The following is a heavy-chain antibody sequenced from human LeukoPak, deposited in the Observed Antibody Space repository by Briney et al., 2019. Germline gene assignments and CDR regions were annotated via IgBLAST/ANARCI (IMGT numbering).Heavy chain of an antibody. CDR3: ARSYSSSRGTFDY. J-gene: IGHJ4*02. V-gene: IGHV3-74*01. CDR1: GFTFSSYW. Sequence: PGGSLRLSCAASGFTFSSYWMHWVRQAPGKGLVWVSRINTDGSITNYADSVKGRFTISRDNAKNTLFLQMNSLRAEDTAVYYCARSYSSSRGTFDYWGQGTLVTVSS. D-gene: IGHD6-6*01. CDR2: INTDGSIT.